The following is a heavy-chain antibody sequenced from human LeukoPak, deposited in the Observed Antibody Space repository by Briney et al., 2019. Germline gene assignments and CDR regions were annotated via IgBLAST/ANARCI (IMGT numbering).Heavy chain of an antibody. Sequence: PGGSLRLSCAASGFTFSSYAMSWVRQAPGKGLEWVSTISNSDGKTYYADSVKGRFTISRDNSKNTLYVQMNSLRAEDTAAYYCAKDLSDYDILTGDTFDYWGQGTLVTVSS. CDR2: ISNSDGKT. CDR1: GFTFSSYA. J-gene: IGHJ4*02. CDR3: AKDLSDYDILTGDTFDY. V-gene: IGHV3-23*01. D-gene: IGHD3-9*01.